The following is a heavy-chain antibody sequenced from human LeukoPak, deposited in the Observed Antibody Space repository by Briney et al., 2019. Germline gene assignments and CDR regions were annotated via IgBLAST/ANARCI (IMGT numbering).Heavy chain of an antibody. CDR2: TYHSGSP. CDR3: ARDLGYYDSSGYHETDY. J-gene: IGHJ4*02. V-gene: IGHV4-30-4*01. D-gene: IGHD3-22*01. Sequence: PSQTLSRTCTVSGGSISSGDYYWSWIRQPAGKGLEWIGLTYHSGSPYYNPSFKSRVTISVDTSKNQFSLKLTSVTAADTAVYYCARDLGYYDSSGYHETDYWGQGTLVTVSS. CDR1: GGSISSGDYY.